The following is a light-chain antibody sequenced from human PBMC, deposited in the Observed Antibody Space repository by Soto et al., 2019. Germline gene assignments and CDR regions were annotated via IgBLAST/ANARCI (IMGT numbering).Light chain of an antibody. CDR2: AAS. J-gene: IGKJ1*01. CDR1: QGINSW. V-gene: IGKV1-12*01. Sequence: IRMTQSPSSVSASVGDRVTMTCRASQGINSWLAWYQQKPGKAPKLLIYAASNLQSGVPSRFSGSGSGTDFTLTISSLQPEDFATYYCQQANSFPWTFGQGTKVDIK. CDR3: QQANSFPWT.